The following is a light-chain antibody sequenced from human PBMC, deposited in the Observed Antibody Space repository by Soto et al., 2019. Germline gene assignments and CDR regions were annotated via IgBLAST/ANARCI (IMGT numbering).Light chain of an antibody. CDR2: KAS. CDR3: QQYNSYSRLT. V-gene: IGKV1-5*03. CDR1: QSISSW. J-gene: IGKJ4*01. Sequence: DIQMTQSPSTLSASVGDRVTITCRASQSISSWLAWYQQKPGEAPKLLIYKASSLESGVPSRFSGSGSGTEFTLTISSLQPDDFATYYCQQYNSYSRLTFGGGTKVDIK.